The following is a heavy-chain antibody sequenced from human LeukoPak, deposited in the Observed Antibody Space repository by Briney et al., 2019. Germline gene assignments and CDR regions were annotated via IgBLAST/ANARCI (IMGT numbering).Heavy chain of an antibody. CDR2: FDPENGET. CDR3: ATEKHVDIVATGEAFDI. J-gene: IGHJ3*02. D-gene: IGHD5-12*01. CDR1: GYTLTELS. V-gene: IGHV1-24*01. Sequence: ASVKVSCKVSGYTLTELSMHWVRQAPGKGLEWMGGFDPENGETIYAQKFQGRVTMTEDTSTDTAYMELSSLRYEDTAVYYCATEKHVDIVATGEAFDIWGQGTMVTVSS.